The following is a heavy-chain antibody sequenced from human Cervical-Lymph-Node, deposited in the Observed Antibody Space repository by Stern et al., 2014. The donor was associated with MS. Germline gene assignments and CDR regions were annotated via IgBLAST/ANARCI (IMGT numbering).Heavy chain of an antibody. D-gene: IGHD6-13*01. V-gene: IGHV5-51*01. Sequence: VQLVQSGAEVKKPGESLKISCKGSGYSFTSYWIGWVRQMPGKSLEWMGIIYPGDSDTRYSPSFQGQVTISADKSISTAYLQWSSLKDSDTAMYYCARIAIAAAGTPEYFQHWGQGTLVTVSS. J-gene: IGHJ1*01. CDR3: ARIAIAAAGTPEYFQH. CDR2: IYPGDSDT. CDR1: GYSFTSYW.